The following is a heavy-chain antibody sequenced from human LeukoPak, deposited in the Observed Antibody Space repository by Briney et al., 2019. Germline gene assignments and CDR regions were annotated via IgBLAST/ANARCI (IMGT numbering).Heavy chain of an antibody. CDR1: GPSISSGGYY. CDR3: ARSAYYDSSGYYS. CDR2: MYYSGST. J-gene: IGHJ5*02. V-gene: IGHV4-31*03. D-gene: IGHD3-22*01. Sequence: PSESLSLTCTVSGPSISSGGYYWSGIRQHPGRGLEWIVYMYYSGSTYYNPSLKSRVTISVDTSKNQFSLKLSSVTAADTAVYYCARSAYYDSSGYYSWGQGTLGTVSS.